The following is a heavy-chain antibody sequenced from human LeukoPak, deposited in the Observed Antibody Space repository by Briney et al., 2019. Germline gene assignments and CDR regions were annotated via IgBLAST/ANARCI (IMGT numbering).Heavy chain of an antibody. CDR1: GFTVSSNY. Sequence: PGGSLRLSCAASGFTVSSNYMSWVRQAPGKGLEWVSVLYSGGDKYYADSVKGRFTISRDNSKNTLYLQMNSLRAEDTAVYYCARDRRALDAFDIWGQGTMVTVSS. CDR3: ARDRRALDAFDI. J-gene: IGHJ3*02. V-gene: IGHV3-53*01. D-gene: IGHD3-3*02. CDR2: LYSGGDK.